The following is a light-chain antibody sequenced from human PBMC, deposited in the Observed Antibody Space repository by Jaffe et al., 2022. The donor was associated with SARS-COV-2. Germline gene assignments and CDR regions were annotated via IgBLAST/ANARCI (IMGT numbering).Light chain of an antibody. J-gene: IGKJ5*01. CDR2: AAS. CDR1: QRISSY. V-gene: IGKV1-39*01. CDR3: QQSYSNPIT. Sequence: DIQMTQSPSSLSASVGDRVTITCRTSQRISSYLNWYQQKPGKAPKVLIYAASSLQSGVPSRFRGSGSGTDFTLTISSLQPEDFATYYCQQSYSNPITFGQGTRLEIK.